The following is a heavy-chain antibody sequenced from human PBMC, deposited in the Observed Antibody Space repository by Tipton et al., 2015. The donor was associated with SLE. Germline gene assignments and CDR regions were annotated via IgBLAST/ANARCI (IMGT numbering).Heavy chain of an antibody. D-gene: IGHD5/OR15-5a*01. CDR3: AKAAGGVYGTEYFDY. Sequence: SLRLSCAASGVIFSTLAMSWVRQAPGKGLEWVSGIRGSGVSTYYADSVKGRFTISRDNSKNSLYLQMNSLRPQDTAVYYCAKAAGGVYGTEYFDYWGQGTLVTVSS. CDR2: IRGSGVST. V-gene: IGHV3-23*01. CDR1: GVIFSTLA. J-gene: IGHJ4*02.